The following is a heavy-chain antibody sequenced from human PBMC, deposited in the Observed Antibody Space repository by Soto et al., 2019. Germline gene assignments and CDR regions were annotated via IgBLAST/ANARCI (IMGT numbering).Heavy chain of an antibody. CDR2: LGGSGGST. CDR1: GFTFSSYA. Sequence: EVQLLESGGGLVQAGESLRLSCAASGFTFSSYAMIWVRQAPGKGLEWVSVLGGSGGSTYYADSVKGRFTISRDNSQNTLSLQMNSLRAEDTAVYYCAKERRGIYCGAGTCYSPDYWGPGTLVTVSS. V-gene: IGHV3-23*01. J-gene: IGHJ4*02. D-gene: IGHD2-15*01. CDR3: AKERRGIYCGAGTCYSPDY.